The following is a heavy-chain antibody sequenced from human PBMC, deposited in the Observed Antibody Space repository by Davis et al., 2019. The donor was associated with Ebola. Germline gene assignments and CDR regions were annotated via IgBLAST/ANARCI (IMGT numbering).Heavy chain of an antibody. Sequence: ASVKVSCKASGYTFSSYAMNWVRQAPGQGLEWMGWIHTKTGNPTYAQGFTGRFVFSLDTSVSTAYLQISNLEAEDTAVYYCARLRGFERIGDLYWSDPWGQGTLVTVSS. J-gene: IGHJ5*02. CDR1: GYTFSSYA. V-gene: IGHV7-4-1*02. D-gene: IGHD3-10*01. CDR2: IHTKTGNP. CDR3: ARLRGFERIGDLYWSDP.